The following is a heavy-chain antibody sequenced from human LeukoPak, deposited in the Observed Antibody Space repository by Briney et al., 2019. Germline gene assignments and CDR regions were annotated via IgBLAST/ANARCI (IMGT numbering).Heavy chain of an antibody. CDR2: IYYSGST. D-gene: IGHD3-22*01. CDR1: GGSISSSSYC. V-gene: IGHV4-39*01. CDR3: ARGITMIVVVIHDWYFDL. Sequence: SETLSLTCTVSGGSISSSSYCWGWIRQPPGKGLEWIGSIYYSGSTSYNPSLKRRVTISVDTSKNQFSLKLSSVTAADTAVYYCARGITMIVVVIHDWYFDLWGRGTLVTVSS. J-gene: IGHJ2*01.